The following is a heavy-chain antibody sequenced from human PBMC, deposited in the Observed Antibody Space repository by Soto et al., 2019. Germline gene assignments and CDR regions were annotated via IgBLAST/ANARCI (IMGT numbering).Heavy chain of an antibody. J-gene: IGHJ4*02. CDR3: AGGFNYGYIDH. CDR2: IFAGGGT. V-gene: IGHV3-53*01. Sequence: EVQLVESGGDLIQPGGSLRLSCAVSGFIVSSNYMSWVRQAPGRGLEWGSVIFAGGGTYYADSVKGRFTISKDNSKNKVYLQMNSLRAGDTAVYYCAGGFNYGYIDHWGQGTPVTVSS. CDR1: GFIVSSNY. D-gene: IGHD3-10*01.